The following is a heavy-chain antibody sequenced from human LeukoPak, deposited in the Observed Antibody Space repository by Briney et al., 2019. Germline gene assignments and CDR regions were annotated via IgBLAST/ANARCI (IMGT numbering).Heavy chain of an antibody. J-gene: IGHJ4*02. V-gene: IGHV3-74*01. CDR1: GFTFSTYW. Sequence: GGSLRPSCAASGFTFSTYWMHWVRQAPGKGLVWVSRIDSDGTSTNYADAVKGRFTISRDNAKNTLYLQMNSLKAEDTAVYYCARGGACSYTNCPLFDFDYWGQGTLVTVSS. CDR3: ARGGACSYTNCPLFDFDY. CDR2: IDSDGTST. D-gene: IGHD2-2*01.